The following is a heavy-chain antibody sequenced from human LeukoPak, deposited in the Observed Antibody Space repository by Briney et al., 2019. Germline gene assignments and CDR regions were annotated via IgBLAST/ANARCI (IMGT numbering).Heavy chain of an antibody. Sequence: GASVKVSCKASGYMFTHYDLHWVRQAPGQGLEWRGWINPNSGLTNYAKRLQDRVTMTADTSVSTAYMQLTRLTSDDSAVYYCARDIVVVPAVEAEDCWGQGTLVTVTS. CDR1: GYMFTHYD. J-gene: IGHJ4*02. CDR3: ARDIVVVPAVEAEDC. V-gene: IGHV1-2*02. CDR2: INPNSGLT. D-gene: IGHD2-21*01.